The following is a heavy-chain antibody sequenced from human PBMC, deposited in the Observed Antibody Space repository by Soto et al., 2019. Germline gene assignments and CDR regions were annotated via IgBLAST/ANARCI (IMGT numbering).Heavy chain of an antibody. J-gene: IGHJ6*02. Sequence: GGSLRLSCAASGFTFINSGIHWVRQAPGKGLEWVAVISFDGSNKYYADSVKGRFTISRDNSKNTLYLQMNSLRAEDTAVYFCAKEGCSSTSCVAFLDVWGRGTTVTVSS. D-gene: IGHD2-2*01. V-gene: IGHV3-30*18. CDR3: AKEGCSSTSCVAFLDV. CDR2: ISFDGSNK. CDR1: GFTFINSG.